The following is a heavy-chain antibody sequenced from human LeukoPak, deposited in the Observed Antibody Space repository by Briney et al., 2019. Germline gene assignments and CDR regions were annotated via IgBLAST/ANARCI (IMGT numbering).Heavy chain of an antibody. J-gene: IGHJ4*02. CDR3: ARGHYYDSKGLDY. Sequence: SETLSLTCTVSGGSISSYYWSWIRQPPGKGLEWIGYIYYSGSTNYNPSLKSRVTISVDTSRNQFSLKLSSVTAADTAVYYCARGHYYDSKGLDYWGQGTLVTVSS. V-gene: IGHV4-59*08. D-gene: IGHD3-22*01. CDR2: IYYSGST. CDR1: GGSISSYY.